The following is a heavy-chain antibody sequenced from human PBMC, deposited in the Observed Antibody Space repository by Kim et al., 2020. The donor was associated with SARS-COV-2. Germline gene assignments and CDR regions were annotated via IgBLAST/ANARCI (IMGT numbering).Heavy chain of an antibody. V-gene: IGHV5-51*01. CDR3: AKIDPSSSWNVYYFDY. D-gene: IGHD6-13*01. J-gene: IGHJ4*02. Sequence: GESLKISCKGSGYSFTSYWIGWVRQMPGKGLEWMGIIYPGDSDTRYSPSFQGQVTISADKSISTAYLQWSSLKASDTAMYYCAKIDPSSSWNVYYFDYWGQGTLVTVCS. CDR1: GYSFTSYW. CDR2: IYPGDSDT.